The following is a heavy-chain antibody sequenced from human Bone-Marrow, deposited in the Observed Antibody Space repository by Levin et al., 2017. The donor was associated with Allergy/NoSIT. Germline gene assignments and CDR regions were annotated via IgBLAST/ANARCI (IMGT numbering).Heavy chain of an antibody. CDR1: GGSISNYY. V-gene: IGHV4-59*08. CDR3: VREGLVAAGIDYYYMDV. Sequence: MSSETLSLTCTVSGGSISNYYWSWIRQPPGKGLEWIGNIYNSGSSNYNPSLKSRVTISVDTSKNQFSLKLSSVTAADTAVYYCVREGLVAAGIDYYYMDVWGKGTPVTVSS. CDR2: IYNSGSS. J-gene: IGHJ6*03. D-gene: IGHD6-13*01.